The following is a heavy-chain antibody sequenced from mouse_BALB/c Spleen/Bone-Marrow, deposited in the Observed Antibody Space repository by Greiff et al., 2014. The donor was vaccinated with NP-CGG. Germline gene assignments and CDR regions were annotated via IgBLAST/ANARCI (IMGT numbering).Heavy chain of an antibody. D-gene: IGHD4-1*01. CDR2: IDPSDSET. V-gene: IGHV1-69*02. CDR1: GYTFTSYW. J-gene: IGHJ2*01. CDR3: ARNWVYFDY. Sequence: QVQLQQPGAELVKPGAPVKLSCKASGYTFTSYWMNWVKQRPGRGLEWIGRIDPSDSETHYNQKFKDKATLTVDKSSSTAYIQLSSLTSEGSAVYYCARNWVYFDYWGQGTTLTVSS.